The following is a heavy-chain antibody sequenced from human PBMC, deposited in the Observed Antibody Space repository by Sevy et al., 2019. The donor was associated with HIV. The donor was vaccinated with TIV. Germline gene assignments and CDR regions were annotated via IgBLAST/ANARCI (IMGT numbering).Heavy chain of an antibody. D-gene: IGHD3-22*01. CDR2: INPNSGGT. CDR1: GYTFTGYY. Sequence: ASVKVSCKTCGYTFTGYYIHWVRQAPGQGLEWIGWINPNSGGTYFAKKFQDSVTMTTDTSVKTAYMELRSLRFDDTAVYYCARMGDYYDSSGYYPLKFWGQGTLVTVSS. CDR3: ARMGDYYDSSGYYPLKF. J-gene: IGHJ4*02. V-gene: IGHV1-2*02.